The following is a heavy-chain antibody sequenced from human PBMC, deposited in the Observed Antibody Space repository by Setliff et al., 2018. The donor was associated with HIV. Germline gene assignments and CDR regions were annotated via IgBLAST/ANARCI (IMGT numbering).Heavy chain of an antibody. Sequence: GGSLRLSCAASGFTFSSYAMHWVRQAPGKGPEWVSSISKNSFSIYYTDSVKGRFTVSRDNSRDTLYLQMNSLRAEDTAVYYCATGRLRATSPFDNWGQGTLVTVSS. V-gene: IGHV3-23*01. D-gene: IGHD1-26*01. J-gene: IGHJ4*02. CDR3: ATGRLRATSPFDN. CDR1: GFTFSSYA. CDR2: ISKNSFSI.